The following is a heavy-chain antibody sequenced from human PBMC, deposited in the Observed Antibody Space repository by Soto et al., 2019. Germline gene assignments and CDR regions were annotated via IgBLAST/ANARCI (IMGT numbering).Heavy chain of an antibody. V-gene: IGHV4-59*01. CDR3: ARITMVRGISTGGWLDP. CDR2: IFYSGST. J-gene: IGHJ5*02. Sequence: PSETLSLTCTVSVGSISSYYWSWIRQPPGKGLEWIGYIFYSGSTNYNPSLKSRVTISVDTSKNQFSLKLSSVTAADTAVYYCARITMVRGISTGGWLDPWGQGTLVTVCS. D-gene: IGHD3-10*01. CDR1: VGSISSYY.